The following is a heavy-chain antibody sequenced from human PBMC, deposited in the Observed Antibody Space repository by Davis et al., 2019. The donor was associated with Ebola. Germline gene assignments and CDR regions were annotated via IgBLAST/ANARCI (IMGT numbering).Heavy chain of an antibody. J-gene: IGHJ6*02. CDR1: GYTFTSYY. CDR3: ARVPLSLYGSGSYYYYYYGMDV. V-gene: IGHV1-69*13. D-gene: IGHD3-10*01. Sequence: SVKVSCKASGYTFTSYYMHWVRQAPGQGLEWMGGIIPIFGTANYAQKFQGRVTITADESTSTAYMELSSLRSEDTAVYYCARVPLSLYGSGSYYYYYYGMDVWGQGTTVTVSS. CDR2: IIPIFGTA.